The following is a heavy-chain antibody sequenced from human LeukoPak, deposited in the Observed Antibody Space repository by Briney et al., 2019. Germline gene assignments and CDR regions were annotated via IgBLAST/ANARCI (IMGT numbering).Heavy chain of an antibody. CDR1: GFTVSSNY. J-gene: IGHJ4*02. CDR2: IYSGGST. D-gene: IGHD6-19*01. CDR3: ATAEYSSGNDY. Sequence: GGSLRLSXAASGFTVSSNYMSWVRQAPGKGLEWVSVIYSGGSTYYADSVKGRFTISRDNSKNTLYLQMNSLRAEDTAVYYCATAEYSSGNDYWGQGTLVTVSS. V-gene: IGHV3-53*01.